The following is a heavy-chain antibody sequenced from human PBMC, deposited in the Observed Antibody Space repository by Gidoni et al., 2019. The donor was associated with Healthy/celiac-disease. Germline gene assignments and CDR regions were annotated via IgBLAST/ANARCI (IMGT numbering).Heavy chain of an antibody. J-gene: IGHJ4*02. Sequence: EVQLVESGGGLVQPGGSLRLSCAASGFTFSTYWMHWVRQAPGKGLVWVSRINSDGSSTSYADSVKGRFTISRDNAKNTLYLQINSLRAEDTAVYYCARDRPAMAENFDYWGQGTLVTVSS. CDR1: GFTFSTYW. V-gene: IGHV3-74*01. CDR2: INSDGSST. D-gene: IGHD5-18*01. CDR3: ARDRPAMAENFDY.